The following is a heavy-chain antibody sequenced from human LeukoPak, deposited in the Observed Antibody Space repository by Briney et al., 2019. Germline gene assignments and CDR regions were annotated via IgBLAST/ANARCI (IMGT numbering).Heavy chain of an antibody. CDR3: ARDAGIAVAVDY. J-gene: IGHJ4*02. Sequence: GRSLRLSCAASGLTFSSYWMHWVRQAPGKGLVWASRINSDGSSTSYADSVKGRFTISRDNAKNTLYLQMNSLRAEDTAVYYCARDAGIAVAVDYWGQGTLVTVSS. V-gene: IGHV3-74*01. D-gene: IGHD6-19*01. CDR1: GLTFSSYW. CDR2: INSDGSST.